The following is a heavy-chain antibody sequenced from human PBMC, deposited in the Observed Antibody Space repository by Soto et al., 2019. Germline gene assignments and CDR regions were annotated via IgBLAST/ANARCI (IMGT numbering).Heavy chain of an antibody. J-gene: IGHJ4*02. CDR1: GFIFSSYW. D-gene: IGHD3-22*01. Sequence: EAELVESGGGLVQPGGSLRLSCTASGFIFSSYWMHWVRQTPGKGLVWVSRISSDARSTIYADSVKGRFTISRDNANNILYLQMDSLRVEDTAVYFCVRIGQYYVFGDLWGQGTLVTVSS. CDR3: VRIGQYYVFGDL. V-gene: IGHV3-74*01. CDR2: ISSDARST.